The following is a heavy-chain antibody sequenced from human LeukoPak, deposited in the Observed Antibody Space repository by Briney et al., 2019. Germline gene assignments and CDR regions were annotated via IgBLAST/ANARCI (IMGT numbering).Heavy chain of an antibody. D-gene: IGHD2-15*01. CDR2: INPNSGGT. CDR3: ARAPLVATRSLPNNWFDP. J-gene: IGHJ5*02. V-gene: IGHV1-2*02. Sequence: ASVKVSCKASGYTFTGYYMHWVRQAPGQGLEWMGWINPNSGGTNYAQKFQGRVTMTRDTSISTAYMELSRLRSDDTAVYYCARAPLVATRSLPNNWFDPWGQGTLVTVSS. CDR1: GYTFTGYY.